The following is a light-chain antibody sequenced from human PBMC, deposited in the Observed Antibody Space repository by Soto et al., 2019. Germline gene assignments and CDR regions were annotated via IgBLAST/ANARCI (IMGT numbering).Light chain of an antibody. CDR2: DAS. CDR1: QSVSSC. V-gene: IGKV3-11*01. CDR3: QQYESTPPT. Sequence: EIVLTQSPATLSLSPGERATLSCRASQSVSSCLAWYQQKPGQAPRLLIYDASNRATGIPARFSGSGSGTDFTLTISSLEPEDFAVYYCQQYESTPPTFGQGTKLEIK. J-gene: IGKJ2*01.